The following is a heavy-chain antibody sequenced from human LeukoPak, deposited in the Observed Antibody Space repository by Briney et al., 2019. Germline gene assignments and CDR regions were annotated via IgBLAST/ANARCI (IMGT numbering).Heavy chain of an antibody. Sequence: ASVKVSCKASGYTFTSYYMHWVRQAPGQGLEWMGIINPSGGSTSYAQKFQGRVTMTRDTSISTAYMELSRLRSDDTAVYYCARGFSSGWYGAFDIWGQGTMVTVSS. V-gene: IGHV1-46*01. J-gene: IGHJ3*02. CDR2: INPSGGST. CDR1: GYTFTSYY. CDR3: ARGFSSGWYGAFDI. D-gene: IGHD6-19*01.